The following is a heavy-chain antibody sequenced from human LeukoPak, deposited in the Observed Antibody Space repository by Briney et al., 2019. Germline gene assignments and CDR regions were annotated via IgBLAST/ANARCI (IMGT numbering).Heavy chain of an antibody. CDR2: INHSGST. CDR1: GGSFSGYY. J-gene: IGHJ4*02. D-gene: IGHD6-19*01. CDR3: ARGLKGSGWYSGGY. Sequence: SETLSLTCAVYGGSFSGYYWSWIRQPPGKALEWIGEINHSGSTNYNPSLKSRVTISVDTSKNQSSLRLSSVTAADTAVYYCARGLKGSGWYSGGYWGQGTLVTVSS. V-gene: IGHV4-34*01.